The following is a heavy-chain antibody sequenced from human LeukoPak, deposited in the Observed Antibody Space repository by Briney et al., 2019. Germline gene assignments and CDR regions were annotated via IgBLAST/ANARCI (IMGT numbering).Heavy chain of an antibody. Sequence: SETLSLTSAVYGGSFSGYYWSWIRQPPGKGLEWIGEINHSGSTNYNPSLKSRVTISVDTSKNQFSLKLSSVTAADTAVYYCARGRGDYVWGSYRYNPHYFDYWGQGTLVTVSS. CDR2: INHSGST. CDR3: ARGRGDYVWGSYRYNPHYFDY. V-gene: IGHV4-34*01. D-gene: IGHD3-16*02. J-gene: IGHJ4*02. CDR1: GGSFSGYY.